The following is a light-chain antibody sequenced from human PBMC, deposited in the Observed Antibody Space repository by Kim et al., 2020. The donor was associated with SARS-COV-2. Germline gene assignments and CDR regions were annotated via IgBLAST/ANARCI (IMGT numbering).Light chain of an antibody. CDR2: SND. J-gene: IGLJ2*01. CDR3: AAWDDSLIAVV. CDR1: RSNIGSNT. V-gene: IGLV1-44*01. Sequence: QSVLTQPPSASGTPGQRVTISCSGSRSNIGSNTVNWYQQLPGMAPKLLIYSNDQRPSGVPDRFSASKSGTSASLAISGLQSEDETDYYCAAWDDSLIAVVFGGGTQLTVL.